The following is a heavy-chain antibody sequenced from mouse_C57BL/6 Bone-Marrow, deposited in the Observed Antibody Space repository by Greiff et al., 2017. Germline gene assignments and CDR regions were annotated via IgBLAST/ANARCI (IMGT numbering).Heavy chain of an antibody. CDR2: INPSSGYT. CDR1: GYTFTSYT. CDR3: AKNYYGSRFAY. V-gene: IGHV1-4*01. Sequence: QVQLQQSGAELARPGASVKMSCKASGYTFTSYTMHWVKQRPGPGLEWIGYINPSSGYTKYNQKFKDKATLTADKSSSTAYMQLSSLTSEDSAVYYCAKNYYGSRFAYWGQGTLVTVSA. D-gene: IGHD1-1*01. J-gene: IGHJ3*01.